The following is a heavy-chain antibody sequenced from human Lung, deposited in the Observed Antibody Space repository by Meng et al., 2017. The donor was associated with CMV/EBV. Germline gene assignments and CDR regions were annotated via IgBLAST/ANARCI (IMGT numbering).Heavy chain of an antibody. CDR2: ISAYNDNT. V-gene: IGHV1-18*01. J-gene: IGHJ5*02. CDR3: ARDLPGGTKGTWLDL. CDR1: GYTFTSYG. D-gene: IGHD1-14*01. Sequence: QGRLVQLGAEVKKPGASVKVSCKASGYTFTSYGISWVRQAPGQGLEWMGWISAYNDNTNYAQKLQGRVTMTTDTSTSTAYMELRSLRSDDTAVYYCARDLPGGTKGTWLDLWGQGTLVTVSS.